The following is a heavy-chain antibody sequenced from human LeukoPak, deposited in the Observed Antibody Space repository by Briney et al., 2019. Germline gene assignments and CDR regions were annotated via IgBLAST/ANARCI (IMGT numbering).Heavy chain of an antibody. Sequence: GESLKISCKGSGYSFATYWIGWVRQMPGKGLEWMGIIYPGDSDTRYNPSFQGQVTISADKSISTAYLQWSSLKASDTAIYYCARHTSSWSREDFRGQGTLVTGSS. D-gene: IGHD6-13*01. CDR1: GYSFATYW. CDR2: IYPGDSDT. J-gene: IGHJ4*02. V-gene: IGHV5-51*01. CDR3: ARHTSSWSREDF.